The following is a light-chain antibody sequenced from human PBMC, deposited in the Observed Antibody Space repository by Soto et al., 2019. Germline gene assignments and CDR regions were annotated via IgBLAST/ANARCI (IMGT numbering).Light chain of an antibody. J-gene: IGKJ2*01. CDR1: QSISSSH. CDR3: QQYRTSPPMYT. CDR2: GAS. V-gene: IGKV3-20*01. Sequence: EIVLTQSPGTMSLSPGERATLSCRASQSISSSHLAWYQQKPDQTPRLLIYGASNRATGIPDRFSGSGSGTDFTLTISRLEPEDFAVYYCQQYRTSPPMYTFGQGTKLEIK.